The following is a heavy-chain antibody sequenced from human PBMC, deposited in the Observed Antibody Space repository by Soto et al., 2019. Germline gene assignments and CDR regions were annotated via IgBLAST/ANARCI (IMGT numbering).Heavy chain of an antibody. CDR3: TRGLASGDY. CDR2: ITPNGGST. CDR1: GYIFTNFY. D-gene: IGHD6-6*01. J-gene: IGHJ4*02. Sequence: QVQLVQPGAEVKKPGASVKFSCKASGYIFTNFYIHWVRQAPGQGLEWTGIITPNGGSTNYAQNFQGRVTMTRDTSTSTVYMDLSSLRSEDTAVYYCTRGLASGDYWGQGTLITVSS. V-gene: IGHV1-46*03.